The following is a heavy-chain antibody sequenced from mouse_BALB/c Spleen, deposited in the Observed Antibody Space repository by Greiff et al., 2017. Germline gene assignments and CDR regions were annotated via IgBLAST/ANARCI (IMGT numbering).Heavy chain of an antibody. V-gene: IGHV5-17*02. J-gene: IGHJ4*01. D-gene: IGHD1-1*01. CDR1: GFTFSSFG. CDR3: ARVYYYGSSYDAMDY. Sequence: EVMLVESGGGLVQPGGSRKLSCAASGFTFSSFGMHWVRQAPEKGLEWVAYISSGSSTIYYADTVKGRFTISRDNPKNTLFLQMTSLRSEDTAMYYCARVYYYGSSYDAMDYWGQGTSVTVSS. CDR2: ISSGSSTI.